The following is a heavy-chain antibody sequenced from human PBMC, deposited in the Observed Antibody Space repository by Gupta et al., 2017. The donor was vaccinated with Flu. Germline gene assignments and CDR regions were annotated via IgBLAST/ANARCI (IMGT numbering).Heavy chain of an antibody. CDR2: INHSGST. V-gene: IGHV4-34*01. Sequence: GLEWIGEINHSGSTNYNPSLKSRVTISVDTSKNQFSLKLSSVTAADTAVYYCARTLAAAGPYYFDYWGQGTLVTVSS. D-gene: IGHD6-13*01. J-gene: IGHJ4*02. CDR3: ARTLAAAGPYYFDY.